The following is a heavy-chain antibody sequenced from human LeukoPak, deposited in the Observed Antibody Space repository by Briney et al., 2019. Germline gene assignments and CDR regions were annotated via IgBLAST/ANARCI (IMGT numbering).Heavy chain of an antibody. CDR3: VRDRGYSYGYGAFDY. D-gene: IGHD5-18*01. CDR1: GGSISSGGYY. V-gene: IGHV4-31*03. Sequence: SETLSLTCTVSGGSISSGGYYWSWIRQHPGKGLEWIGYIYYSGSTYYNPSLKSRVTISVDTSKNQFSLKLSSVTAADTAVYYCVRDRGYSYGYGAFDYWGQGTLVTVSS. CDR2: IYYSGST. J-gene: IGHJ4*02.